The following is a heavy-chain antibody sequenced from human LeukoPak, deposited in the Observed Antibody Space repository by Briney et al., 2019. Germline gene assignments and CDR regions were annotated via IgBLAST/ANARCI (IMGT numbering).Heavy chain of an antibody. CDR2: ISPSGDIT. Sequence: GGSLRPSCAASGFTFSSYAMSWVRQAPGKGLEWVSGISPSGDITYYADSVKGRFTISRDNSKNTLYLEVISLTAEDTAVYYCAKDDAWLRFGEWSQGTLVTVSS. D-gene: IGHD3-10*01. V-gene: IGHV3-23*01. J-gene: IGHJ4*02. CDR3: AKDDAWLRFGE. CDR1: GFTFSSYA.